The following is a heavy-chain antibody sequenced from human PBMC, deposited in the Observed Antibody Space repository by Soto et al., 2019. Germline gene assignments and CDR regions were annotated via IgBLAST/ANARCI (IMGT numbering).Heavy chain of an antibody. Sequence: ASVKVSCKASGYTFTSYGISWVRQAPGQGLEWMGWISAYNGNTNYAQKLQGRVTMTTDTSTSTAYMELRSLRSDDTAVYYCARDHYDILTGTFDYWGQGTLVTVSS. D-gene: IGHD3-9*01. CDR1: GYTFTSYG. CDR3: ARDHYDILTGTFDY. V-gene: IGHV1-18*01. CDR2: ISAYNGNT. J-gene: IGHJ4*02.